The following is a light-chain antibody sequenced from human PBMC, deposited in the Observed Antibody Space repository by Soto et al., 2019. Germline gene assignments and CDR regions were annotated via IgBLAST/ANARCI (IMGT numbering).Light chain of an antibody. Sequence: DIVMTQSPDSLAVSLGERATINCRSSHSLFFGSNNKNFLSWYQQKPGQHPKLLITWSSTRESGVPDRFTGSGSGTDFSLTITNLQAEDVAVYYCLQYFSTPRTFGQGTKVDIK. CDR2: WSS. CDR1: HSLFFGSNNKNF. J-gene: IGKJ1*01. V-gene: IGKV4-1*01. CDR3: LQYFSTPRT.